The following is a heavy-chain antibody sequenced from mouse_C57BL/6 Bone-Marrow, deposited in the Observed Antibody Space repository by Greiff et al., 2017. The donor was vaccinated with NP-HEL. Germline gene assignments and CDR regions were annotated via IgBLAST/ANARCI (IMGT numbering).Heavy chain of an antibody. CDR3: ARKENYGSSYNWYFDG. V-gene: IGHV1-18*01. D-gene: IGHD1-1*01. CDR2: INPNNGGT. CDR1: GYTFTDYN. J-gene: IGHJ1*03. Sequence: EVQLQQSGPELVKPGASVKIPCKASGYTFTDYNMDWVKQSHGKSLEWIGDINPNNGGTIYNQKFKGKATLTVDKSSSTAYMELRSLTSEDTAVYYCARKENYGSSYNWYFDGWGTGTTVTVSS.